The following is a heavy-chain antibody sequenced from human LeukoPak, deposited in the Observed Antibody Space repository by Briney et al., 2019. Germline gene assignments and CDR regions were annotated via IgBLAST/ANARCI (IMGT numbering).Heavy chain of an antibody. D-gene: IGHD5-12*01. V-gene: IGHV5-51*01. J-gene: IGHJ4*02. CDR1: GYSFSTYW. Sequence: GESLKISCRAFGYSFSTYWIGWVRQVPGKGLEWMGVIYPGDSDTIYSPSFQGQVTMSADKSITTAYLQWSSLKASDTAMYYCARGGYGGYEFDCWGQGTLVTVSS. CDR2: IYPGDSDT. CDR3: ARGGYGGYEFDC.